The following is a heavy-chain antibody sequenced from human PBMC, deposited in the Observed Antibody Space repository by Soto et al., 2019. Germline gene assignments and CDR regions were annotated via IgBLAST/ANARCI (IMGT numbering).Heavy chain of an antibody. CDR1: GYTFTSYG. CDR3: ARDPLPYSGRYYSVY. J-gene: IGHJ4*02. V-gene: IGHV1-18*01. CDR2: ISAYNGNI. Sequence: QVQLVQSGAEVKKPGASVKVSCKASGYTFTSYGISWVRQAPGQGREWMGWISAYNGNINYAQKLQGRVTMTTDTSTSTAYMELRSLRSDDTAVYYCARDPLPYSGRYYSVYWGQGTLVTVSS. D-gene: IGHD1-26*01.